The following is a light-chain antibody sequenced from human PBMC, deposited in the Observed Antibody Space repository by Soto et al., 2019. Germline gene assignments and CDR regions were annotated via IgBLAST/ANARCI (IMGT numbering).Light chain of an antibody. Sequence: DIQMTQSPSTLSASVGDRVTITCRASQSISSWLAWCQQKPGKAPKLLMYDASSLDSGVPSRFSGSGSGTEFTLTISSLQPDDFATYYCQQYNAYPWTFGQGTKVEIK. CDR1: QSISSW. CDR2: DAS. V-gene: IGKV1-5*01. J-gene: IGKJ1*01. CDR3: QQYNAYPWT.